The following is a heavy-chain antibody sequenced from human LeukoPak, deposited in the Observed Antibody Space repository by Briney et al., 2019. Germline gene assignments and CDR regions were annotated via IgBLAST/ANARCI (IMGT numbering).Heavy chain of an antibody. V-gene: IGHV4-59*01. CDR3: AGRQEYYGSGSEFDY. D-gene: IGHD3-10*01. CDR2: IYYSGST. J-gene: IGHJ4*02. Sequence: ETLSLTCTVSGGSISSYYWSWIRQPPGKGLEWIGYIYYSGSTNYNPSLKSRVTISVDTSKNQFSLKLSSVTAADTAVYYCAGRQEYYGSGSEFDYWGQGTPVTVSS. CDR1: GGSISSYY.